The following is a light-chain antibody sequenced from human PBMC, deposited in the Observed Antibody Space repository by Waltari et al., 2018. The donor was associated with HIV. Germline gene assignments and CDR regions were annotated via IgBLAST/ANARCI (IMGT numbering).Light chain of an antibody. Sequence: ENVLTQSPGTLSLSPGESATLSCRASQSVRNNYLAWFQQKPGQAPRLLIYGASSRATGIPDRFSGSGSGTDFSLTISRLEPEDSAVYYCQQYGRSPDTFGQGTKVEIK. V-gene: IGKV3-20*01. CDR3: QQYGRSPDT. CDR2: GAS. J-gene: IGKJ2*01. CDR1: QSVRNNY.